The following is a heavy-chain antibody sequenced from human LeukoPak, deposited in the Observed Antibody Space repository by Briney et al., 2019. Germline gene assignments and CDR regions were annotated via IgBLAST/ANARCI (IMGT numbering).Heavy chain of an antibody. V-gene: IGHV3-23*01. CDR2: ISGSGGST. Sequence: SGGSLRLSCAASGFTFRRYGMSWVRQAPGKGLEWVSTISGSGGSTYYADSVKGRFTISRDNSKNTLYLEMNSLRAEDTARYFCAEDPILTGFYNDGRWGQGTLVIVSS. J-gene: IGHJ4*02. D-gene: IGHD3-9*01. CDR1: GFTFRRYG. CDR3: AEDPILTGFYNDGR.